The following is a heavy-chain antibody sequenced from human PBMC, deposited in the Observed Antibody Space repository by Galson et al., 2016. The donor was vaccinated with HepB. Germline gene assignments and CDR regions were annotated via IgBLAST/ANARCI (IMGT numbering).Heavy chain of an antibody. V-gene: IGHV1-18*01. Sequence: SVKVPCKASGYTFTSYGISWVRQAPGQGLEWMGWMSASNGNTDYAQKFHGRVTMTTDTSTNTAYMELRSLRSDDTAMYYCARSSFGVSNPWGQGTLVTVPS. CDR1: GYTFTSYG. D-gene: IGHD3-3*01. CDR2: MSASNGNT. J-gene: IGHJ5*02. CDR3: ARSSFGVSNP.